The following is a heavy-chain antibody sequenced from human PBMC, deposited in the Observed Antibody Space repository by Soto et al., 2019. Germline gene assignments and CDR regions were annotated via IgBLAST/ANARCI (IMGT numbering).Heavy chain of an antibody. V-gene: IGHV3-7*01. D-gene: IGHD4-4*01. Sequence: EVHLVESGGGLVQPGGSLRLSCTASGFTFSDSLMTWVRQAPGKGLEWVARIKPDESEKKYADSVKGRFSISRDNAKNSMYLQMDSLRGEDTAVYYCVRGGSNYASWGQGTLVTVSS. J-gene: IGHJ5*02. CDR2: IKPDESEK. CDR3: VRGGSNYAS. CDR1: GFTFSDSL.